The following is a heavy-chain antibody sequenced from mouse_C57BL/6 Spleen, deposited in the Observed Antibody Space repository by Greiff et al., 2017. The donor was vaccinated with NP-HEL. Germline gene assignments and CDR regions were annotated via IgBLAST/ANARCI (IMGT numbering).Heavy chain of an antibody. CDR2: IDPETGGT. D-gene: IGHD2-4*01. CDR3: LYYDYDGLYFDY. CDR1: GYTFTDYE. J-gene: IGHJ2*01. Sequence: VNVVESGAELVRPGASVTLSCKASGYTFTDYEMHWVKQTPVHGLEWIGAIDPETGGTAYNQKFKGKAILTADKSSSTAYMELRSLTSEDSAVYYCLYYDYDGLYFDYWGQGTTLTVSS. V-gene: IGHV1-15*01.